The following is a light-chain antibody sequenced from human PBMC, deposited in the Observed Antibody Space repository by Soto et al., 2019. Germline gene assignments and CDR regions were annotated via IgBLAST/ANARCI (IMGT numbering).Light chain of an antibody. CDR3: QQFGSSGYT. CDR1: QSVSSSS. CDR2: GAS. V-gene: IGKV3-20*01. J-gene: IGKJ2*01. Sequence: EIVLTQSPGTLSLSPGERATLSCRASQSVSSSSLAWYHQKPGQAPRLLIYGASSRATGIPHRFSGSGSGTDFTLTITRLEPEDFAVYYCQQFGSSGYTFGQGTKLEIK.